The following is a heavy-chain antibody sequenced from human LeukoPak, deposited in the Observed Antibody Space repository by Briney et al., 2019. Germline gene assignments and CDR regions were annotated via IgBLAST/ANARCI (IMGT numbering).Heavy chain of an antibody. CDR1: GFTFSSYS. V-gene: IGHV3-21*06. CDR2: ISTSENNK. D-gene: IGHD2-2*01. Sequence: GGSLRLSCAASGFTFSSYSMNWVRQAPGKGLEWVSSISTSENNKYYADSVKGRFTISRDNAKNLLYLQMNSLRADDTAMYYCAREGIYCSSYSCYFDYWGQGALVTVSS. J-gene: IGHJ4*02. CDR3: AREGIYCSSYSCYFDY.